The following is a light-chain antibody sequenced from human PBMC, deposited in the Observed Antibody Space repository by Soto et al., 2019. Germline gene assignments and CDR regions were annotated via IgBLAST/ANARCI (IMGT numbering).Light chain of an antibody. J-gene: IGLJ2*01. Sequence: QSALTQPASVSGSPGQSITISCTGTSNDVGGYNYVSWYQQNPGKAPKLMIYDVSNRPSGVSNRFSGSKSGNTASLTISGLQAEDEADYYCSSYTSSSTLVFGGGTKVTVL. CDR3: SSYTSSSTLV. V-gene: IGLV2-14*01. CDR2: DVS. CDR1: SNDVGGYNY.